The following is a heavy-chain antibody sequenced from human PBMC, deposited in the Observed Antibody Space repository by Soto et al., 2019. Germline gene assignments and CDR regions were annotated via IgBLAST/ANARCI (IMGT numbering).Heavy chain of an antibody. D-gene: IGHD1-1*01. CDR3: ARGRYGDY. Sequence: QVNLVQSGAEVKKPGASVKVSCKGSGYAFTTYGITWVRQAPGQGLEWMGWISAHNGNTNYTQKLQGRVTVTRDTSTSTAYMELRSLRSDDTAVYYCARGRYGDYWGQAARVTVSS. CDR2: ISAHNGNT. J-gene: IGHJ4*02. V-gene: IGHV1-18*01. CDR1: GYAFTTYG.